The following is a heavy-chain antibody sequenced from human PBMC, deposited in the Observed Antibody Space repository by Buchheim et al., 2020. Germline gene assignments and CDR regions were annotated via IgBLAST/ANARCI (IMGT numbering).Heavy chain of an antibody. Sequence: QLQLQESGSGLVKPSQTLSLTCAVSGGSISSGGYSWSWIRQPPGKGLEWIGYIYHSGSTYYNPSLKSRVTISVDRSKNQFCLKLSSVTAADTAVYYCARELITMVRGVITKTNWFDPWGQGTL. CDR2: IYHSGST. J-gene: IGHJ5*02. V-gene: IGHV4-30-2*01. CDR3: ARELITMVRGVITKTNWFDP. D-gene: IGHD3-10*01. CDR1: GGSISSGGYS.